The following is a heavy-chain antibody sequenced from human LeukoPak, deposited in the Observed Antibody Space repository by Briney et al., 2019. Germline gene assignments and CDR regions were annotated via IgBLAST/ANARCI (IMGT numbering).Heavy chain of an antibody. CDR3: ARGLLDDYTHPAAFDI. CDR2: IYYSGST. CDR1: GGSISSYY. D-gene: IGHD5-24*01. Sequence: PSETLSLTCTVSGGSISSYYWSWIRRPPGKGLEWMRYIYYSGSTNHNPSLKSQVTISVDTSKNQFALKLSSVAAADTAVYYCARGLLDDYTHPAAFDIWGQGTMVTVSS. J-gene: IGHJ3*02. V-gene: IGHV4-59*01.